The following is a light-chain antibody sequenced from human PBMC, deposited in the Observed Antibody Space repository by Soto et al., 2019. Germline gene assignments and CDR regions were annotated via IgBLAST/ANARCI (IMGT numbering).Light chain of an antibody. Sequence: EIVMTQSPATLSLSPGERATLSCWASQSIRNNLAWYQHRPGQAPRLLIYDTSTRAAGIPARFSGSGSGTDFALTISILQSEDFAVYVCQQYNSWRSITFGQGTRLEIK. V-gene: IGKV3-15*01. CDR3: QQYNSWRSIT. J-gene: IGKJ5*01. CDR1: QSIRNN. CDR2: DTS.